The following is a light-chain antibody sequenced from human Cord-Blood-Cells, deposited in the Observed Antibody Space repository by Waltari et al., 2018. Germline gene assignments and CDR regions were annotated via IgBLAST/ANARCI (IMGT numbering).Light chain of an antibody. J-gene: IGLJ2*01. Sequence: SYELTQPPSVSVSPGPTASITCTVYKWVDKYACWYQQKPGQSPVLVIYQDSKRPSGIPERFSGSNSGNTATLTISGTQAMDEADYYCQAWDSSTVVFGGGTKLTVL. CDR2: QDS. V-gene: IGLV3-1*01. CDR3: QAWDSSTVV. CDR1: KWVDKY.